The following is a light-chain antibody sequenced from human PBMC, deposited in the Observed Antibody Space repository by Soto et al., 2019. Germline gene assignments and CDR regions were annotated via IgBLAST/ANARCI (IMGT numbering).Light chain of an antibody. CDR2: GAS. CDR3: QHFDTTPPWT. CDR1: QTVSTNY. V-gene: IGKV3-20*01. Sequence: EVVLKLSPGTVALSPGERAKLSCRASQTVSTNYLAWYQQTPGQAPRLLIYGASSRAAGIPDRFIGSGSGTDFTLTISRLEPEDFAVYYCQHFDTTPPWTFGQGTKVDI. J-gene: IGKJ1*01.